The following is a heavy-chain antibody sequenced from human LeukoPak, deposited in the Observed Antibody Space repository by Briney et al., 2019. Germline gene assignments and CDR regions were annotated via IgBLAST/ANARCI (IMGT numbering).Heavy chain of an antibody. V-gene: IGHV3-30*18. J-gene: IGHJ4*02. D-gene: IGHD3-10*01. CDR2: ISYDGSNK. CDR1: GFTFSSYG. CDR3: AKANYYGSGSYYKPGDY. Sequence: PGGSLRLSCAASGFTFSSYGMHWVRQAPGKGLEWVAVISYDGSNKYYADSVKGRFTISRDNSKNTLYLQMNSLRAEDTAVYYCAKANYYGSGSYYKPGDYWGQGTLVTVSS.